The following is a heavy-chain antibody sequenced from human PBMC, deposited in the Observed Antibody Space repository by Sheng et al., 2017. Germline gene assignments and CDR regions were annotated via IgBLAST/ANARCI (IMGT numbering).Heavy chain of an antibody. V-gene: IGHV4-34*01. CDR2: QSQGNT. D-gene: IGHD6-6*01. Sequence: QVQLQQWGARLLKPSETLSLTCAVSGGSFSDYSWSWIRQPPREGTGVDWRNQSQGNTHYNPSLKSRVTISVATSQSQFSLRLTSVTAADTAAYYCARVKRGGRASRPGDYYYYDVDVWGQRDHGHRLL. CDR3: ARVKRGGRASRPGDYYYYDVDV. J-gene: IGHJ6*04. CDR1: GGSFSDYS.